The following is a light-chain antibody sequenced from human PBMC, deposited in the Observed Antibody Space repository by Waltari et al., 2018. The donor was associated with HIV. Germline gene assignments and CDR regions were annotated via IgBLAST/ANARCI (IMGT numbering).Light chain of an antibody. V-gene: IGLV2-11*01. CDR1: TNDVGAYNY. CDR3: CSSAGKYTFV. J-gene: IGLJ1*01. Sequence: QSALTQSRPVSGPPGQSITIPFTVTTNDVGAYNYVSWYQQHPGRAPKLLIFDLIKRPSGVPDRFSGSKSGNTASLTISGLQAEDEADYYCCSSAGKYTFVFGTGTKVTVL. CDR2: DLI.